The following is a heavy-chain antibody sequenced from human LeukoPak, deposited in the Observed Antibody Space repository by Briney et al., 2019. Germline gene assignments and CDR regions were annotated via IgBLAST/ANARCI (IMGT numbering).Heavy chain of an antibody. J-gene: IGHJ4*02. Sequence: PSETLSLTCTVSGGSISSYYWSWIRQPAGKGLEWIGRIYTSGSTNYNPSLKSRVTMSVDTSKNQFSLKLSSVTAADTAVYYCAREFNSGYDFREAKFDYWGQGTLVTVSS. D-gene: IGHD5-12*01. CDR2: IYTSGST. V-gene: IGHV4-4*07. CDR1: GGSISSYY. CDR3: AREFNSGYDFREAKFDY.